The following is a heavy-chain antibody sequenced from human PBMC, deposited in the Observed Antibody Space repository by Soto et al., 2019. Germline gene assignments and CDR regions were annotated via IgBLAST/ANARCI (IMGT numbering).Heavy chain of an antibody. CDR2: FDSRGNT. J-gene: IGHJ6*02. Sequence: SETLSLTCTVSGGSISSSYWSWMRQPPGKGLEWIAFFDSRGNTNYNPSLESRVTISVDTSKNQFSLELYSVTAADTAVYYCARGRPDYYYGMDVWGQGTMVTVSS. CDR1: GGSISSSY. V-gene: IGHV4-59*01. CDR3: ARGRPDYYYGMDV.